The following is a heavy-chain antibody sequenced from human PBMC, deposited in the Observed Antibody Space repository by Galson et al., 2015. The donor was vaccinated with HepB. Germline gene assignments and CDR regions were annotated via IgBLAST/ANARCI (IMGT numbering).Heavy chain of an antibody. CDR3: ARGGYSSGYYFHFDY. CDR2: INAGHGNT. CDR1: GYTFTHYA. J-gene: IGHJ4*02. D-gene: IGHD6-19*01. Sequence: SVKVSCKASGYTFTHYAIHWVRQAPGQSLEWMGWINAGHGNTKYSQEFQGRVTITSDTSASTAYMELSSLRSADTAVYYCARGGYSSGYYFHFDYWGQGTLVTVSS. V-gene: IGHV1-3*01.